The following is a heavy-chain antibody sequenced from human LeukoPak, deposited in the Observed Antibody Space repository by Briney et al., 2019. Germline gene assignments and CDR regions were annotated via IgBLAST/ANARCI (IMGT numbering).Heavy chain of an antibody. V-gene: IGHV4-39*01. Sequence: PSETLSLTCTVSGGSISSSSYYWGWIRQPPGKGLEWIGSIYYSGSTYYNPSLKSRVTTSVDTSKNQFSLKLSSVTAADTAVYYCASEVSAAGGSWFDPWGQGTLVTVSS. J-gene: IGHJ5*02. D-gene: IGHD6-13*01. CDR1: GGSISSSSYY. CDR2: IYYSGST. CDR3: ASEVSAAGGSWFDP.